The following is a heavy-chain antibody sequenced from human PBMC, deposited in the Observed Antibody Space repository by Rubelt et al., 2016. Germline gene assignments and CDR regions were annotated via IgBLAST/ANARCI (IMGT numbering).Heavy chain of an antibody. J-gene: IGHJ2*01. D-gene: IGHD6-19*01. CDR2: IYYTGNT. CDR1: GGSISSYY. V-gene: IGHV4-59*08. Sequence: QVQLQESGPGLVKPSETLSLTCTVSGGSISSYYWSWIRQPPGKGLEWIGCIYYTGNTNYDPSLKSLATISLATAKKQFSLKVKSVTAADAALYYCARHFRTAVVGTTWHFDLWGRGTLVTVSS. CDR3: ARHFRTAVVGTTWHFDL.